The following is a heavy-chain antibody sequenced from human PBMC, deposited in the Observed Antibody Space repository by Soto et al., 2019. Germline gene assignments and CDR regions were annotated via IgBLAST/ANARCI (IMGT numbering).Heavy chain of an antibody. D-gene: IGHD6-25*01. J-gene: IGHJ4*02. Sequence: GGSLRLSFAASGFTFSSYGMHWVRQAPGKGLEWVSVISYDGSNKYYADSVKGRFTISRDNSKNTLYLQMNSLRAEDTAVYYCAKEGYRTGFHXWGQGTLVTVSX. CDR1: GFTFSSYG. V-gene: IGHV3-30*18. CDR2: ISYDGSNK. CDR3: AKEGYRTGFHX.